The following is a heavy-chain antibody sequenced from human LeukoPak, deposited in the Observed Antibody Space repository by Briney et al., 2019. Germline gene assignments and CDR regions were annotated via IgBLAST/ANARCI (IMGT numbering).Heavy chain of an antibody. D-gene: IGHD3-10*01. CDR1: GFTFSSYA. CDR3: AKDLRRVWFGELSSSENAKKNWFDP. CDR2: ISGSGRGRNT. Sequence: GGSLRLSCAASGFTFSSYAMSWVRQAPGKGLEWVSGISGSGRGRNTYYADSVKGRFTISRDNSKNTLYLQMNSLRAEDTAVYYCAKDLRRVWFGELSSSENAKKNWFDPWGQGTLVTVSS. V-gene: IGHV3-23*01. J-gene: IGHJ5*02.